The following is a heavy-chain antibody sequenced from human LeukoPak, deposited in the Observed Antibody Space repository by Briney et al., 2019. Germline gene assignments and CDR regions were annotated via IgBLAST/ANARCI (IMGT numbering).Heavy chain of an antibody. CDR3: ARDQSLVAYSSTWFDY. Sequence: ASVKVSCKASGYTFTHYSICWVRQAPGQGLEWMGWISAYKGHTDSAQKLQGRITMTTDTSTSTAYMELRSLRSDDTAVYFCARDQSLVAYSSTWFDYWGQGTLVIVSS. V-gene: IGHV1-18*01. D-gene: IGHD6-13*01. J-gene: IGHJ4*02. CDR1: GYTFTHYS. CDR2: ISAYKGHT.